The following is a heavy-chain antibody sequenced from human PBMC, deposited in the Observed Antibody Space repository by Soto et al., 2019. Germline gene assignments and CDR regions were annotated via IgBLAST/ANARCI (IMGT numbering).Heavy chain of an antibody. V-gene: IGHV4-4*02. D-gene: IGHD3-10*01. Sequence: SETLSLTCAXSGGSISSSNWWSWVRQPPGKGLEWIGEIYHSGSTNYNPSLKSRVTISVDKSKNQFSLKLSSVTAADTAVYYCARDRKGVGPRIDYWGQGTLVTVSS. CDR1: GGSISSSNW. CDR3: ARDRKGVGPRIDY. CDR2: IYHSGST. J-gene: IGHJ4*02.